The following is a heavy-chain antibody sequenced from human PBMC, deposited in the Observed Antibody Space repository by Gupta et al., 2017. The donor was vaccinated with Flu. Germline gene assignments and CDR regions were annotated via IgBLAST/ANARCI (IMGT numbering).Heavy chain of an antibody. J-gene: IGHJ6*02. V-gene: IGHV2-26*01. CDR3: ARISWGNKHYYYYGMDV. CDR2: IFSNDEK. Sequence: QVTLKESGPVLVKPTETLTLTCTVSGFSLSNARMVVSWIRQPPGKALEWLAHIFSNDEKSYSTSLKSRLTISKDTSKSQVVLTMTNMDPVDTATYYCARISWGNKHYYYYGMDVWGQGTTVTVSS. CDR1: GFSLSNARMV. D-gene: IGHD3-16*01.